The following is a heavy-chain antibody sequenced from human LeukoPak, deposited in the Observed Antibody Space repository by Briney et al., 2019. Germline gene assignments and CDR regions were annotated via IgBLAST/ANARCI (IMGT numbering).Heavy chain of an antibody. D-gene: IGHD4-17*01. CDR1: GFTFSSYW. Sequence: GGSLRLSCAASGFTFSSYWMSWVRQAPGKGLEWVANIKQDGSEKYYVDSVKGRFTISRDNAKNSLYLQMNSLRAEDTAVYYCATERGVTISWFDPWGQGTLVTVSS. V-gene: IGHV3-7*04. CDR2: IKQDGSEK. J-gene: IGHJ5*02. CDR3: ATERGVTISWFDP.